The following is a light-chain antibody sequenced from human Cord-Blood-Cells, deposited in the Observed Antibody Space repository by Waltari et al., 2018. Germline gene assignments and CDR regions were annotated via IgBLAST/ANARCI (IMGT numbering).Light chain of an antibody. Sequence: SSELTQDPAVSVALGQTVRITCQGDSLRSYYASWYQQKPGQAPVLVIYGKNNRPSGIPDRFSGSSSGHTASFTITGAQAEDELDYCCNSRDSSGNHLVFGGWTKLTVL. V-gene: IGLV3-19*01. J-gene: IGLJ2*01. CDR3: NSRDSSGNHLV. CDR2: GKN. CDR1: SLRSYY.